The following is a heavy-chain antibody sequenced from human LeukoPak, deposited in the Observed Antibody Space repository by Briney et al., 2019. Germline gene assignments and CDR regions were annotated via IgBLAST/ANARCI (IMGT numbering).Heavy chain of an antibody. D-gene: IGHD3-10*01. J-gene: IGHJ4*02. CDR2: ISWNSGSI. Sequence: PGRSLRLSCAASGFTFDDYAMHWVRQAPGKGLEWVSGISWNSGSIGYADSVKGRFTISRDNAKNSLYLQMNSLRAEDTAVYYCARTNYGSVSSFDYWGQGTLVTVSS. V-gene: IGHV3-9*01. CDR1: GFTFDDYA. CDR3: ARTNYGSVSSFDY.